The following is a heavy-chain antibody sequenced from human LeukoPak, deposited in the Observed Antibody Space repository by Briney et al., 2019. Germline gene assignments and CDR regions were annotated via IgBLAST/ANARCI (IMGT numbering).Heavy chain of an antibody. Sequence: GGSLRLSCAASGFTFSSYAMHWVRQAPGKGLEWVAVISYDGSNKYYADSVKGRFTISRDNSKNTLYLQMNSLRAEDTAVYYCARGAYYYDSSAPTENWGQGTLVTVSS. CDR3: ARGAYYYDSSAPTEN. V-gene: IGHV3-30-3*01. J-gene: IGHJ4*02. CDR1: GFTFSSYA. D-gene: IGHD3-22*01. CDR2: ISYDGSNK.